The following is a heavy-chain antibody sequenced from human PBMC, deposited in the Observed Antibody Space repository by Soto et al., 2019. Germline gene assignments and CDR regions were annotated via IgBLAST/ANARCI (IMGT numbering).Heavy chain of an antibody. CDR2: INQDGNED. CDR1: GFTFSSYW. CDR3: ARTGDGHHDFLDY. V-gene: IGHV3-7*01. D-gene: IGHD1-1*01. Sequence: GGSLRLSCAASGFTFSSYWMNWVRQAPGKGLEWVANINQDGNEDNLLDSVKGRFTISRDNAKNSLFLQMSSLRVDDTAVYYCARTGDGHHDFLDYWGQGXLVTVYS. J-gene: IGHJ4*02.